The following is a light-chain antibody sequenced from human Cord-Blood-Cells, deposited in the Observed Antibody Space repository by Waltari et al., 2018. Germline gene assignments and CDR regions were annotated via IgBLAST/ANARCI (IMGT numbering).Light chain of an antibody. Sequence: QSALTQPASVSGSPGQSITISCTGTSSDVGSYNLVSWYQQHPGKAPKLMIYEGSKRPSGVSNRFSGYKSGNTASLTISGLQAEDEADYYCCSYAGSSTLVFGGGTKLTAL. CDR1: SSDVGSYNL. V-gene: IGLV2-23*01. J-gene: IGLJ3*02. CDR2: EGS. CDR3: CSYAGSSTLV.